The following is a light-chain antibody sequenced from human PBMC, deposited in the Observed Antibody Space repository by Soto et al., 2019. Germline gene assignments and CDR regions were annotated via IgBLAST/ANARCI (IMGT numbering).Light chain of an antibody. J-gene: IGKJ4*01. CDR2: GAS. CDR1: QSVSSN. Sequence: IVMTQSPATLSLSSGERATLSCRASQSVSSNLAWYQQKPGQAPRFLIYGASTRATGIPARFSGSVSGTEVTITISSLKSEDCAVYYCQHYNNWPLTFGGGTKVDIK. V-gene: IGKV3-15*01. CDR3: QHYNNWPLT.